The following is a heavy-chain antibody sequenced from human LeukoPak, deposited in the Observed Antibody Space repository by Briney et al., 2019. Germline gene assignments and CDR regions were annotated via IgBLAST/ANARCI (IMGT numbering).Heavy chain of an antibody. D-gene: IGHD3/OR15-3a*01. J-gene: IGHJ2*01. CDR1: GYTFTAYY. CDR3: AKDWTGTKPFDL. CDR2: INPNSGGT. Sequence: GASVKVSCKASGYTFTAYYIHWVRQAPGQGLEWMGWINPNSGGTKYAQKFQVSVTMTRDTSISTAYMELSRLRSDDTAVYYCAKDWTGTKPFDLWGRGTLVTVSS. V-gene: IGHV1-2*02.